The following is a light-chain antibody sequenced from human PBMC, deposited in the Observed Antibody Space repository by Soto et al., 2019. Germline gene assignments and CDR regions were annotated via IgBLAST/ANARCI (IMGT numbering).Light chain of an antibody. Sequence: DIVMTQSPLSLPVTPGEPASISCRSSQSLLHSNGYTYLDWYLQKPGQSPPLLIYLGSNRASGVPDRFSGSGSGTDFTLKISRLEAEDVGVYYCMQALQTPFTFGPGTKVDIK. V-gene: IGKV2-28*01. CDR3: MQALQTPFT. J-gene: IGKJ3*01. CDR2: LGS. CDR1: QSLLHSNGYTY.